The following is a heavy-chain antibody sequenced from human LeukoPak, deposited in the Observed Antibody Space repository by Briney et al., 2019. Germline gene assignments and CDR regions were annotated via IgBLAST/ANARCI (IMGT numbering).Heavy chain of an antibody. CDR3: ARDPARSFDI. V-gene: IGHV3-33*01. J-gene: IGHJ3*02. CDR1: GFTFSRYG. Sequence: GGSLRLSCAASGFTFSRYGMHWVRQAPGKGLEWVAVISYDGSNKYYADSVKGRFTISRDVSKNTLYLQMDSLRAEDTAVYYCARDPARSFDIWGQGTVVTVSS. CDR2: ISYDGSNK.